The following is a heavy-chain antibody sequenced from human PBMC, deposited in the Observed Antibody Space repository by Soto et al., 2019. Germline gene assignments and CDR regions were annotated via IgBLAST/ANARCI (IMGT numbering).Heavy chain of an antibody. V-gene: IGHV4-30-2*01. D-gene: IGHD6-13*01. CDR2: IYHSGST. CDR1: GGSISSGGYS. Sequence: ASETLSLTCAFSGGSISSGGYSLSWIRQPPGKGLEWIGYIYHSGSTYYNPSLKSRVTISVDRSKNQFSLKLSSVTAADTAVYYCARVKVTRGSSSRNWFDPWGQGTLVTVSS. J-gene: IGHJ5*02. CDR3: ARVKVTRGSSSRNWFDP.